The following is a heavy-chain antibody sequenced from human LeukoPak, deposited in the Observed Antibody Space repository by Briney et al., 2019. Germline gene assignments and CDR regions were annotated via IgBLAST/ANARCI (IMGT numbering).Heavy chain of an antibody. CDR3: ARSRSGSVAGTSDY. D-gene: IGHD6-19*01. CDR2: VSTDGDT. CDR1: GFTFSRHA. V-gene: IGHV3-23*01. Sequence: GGSLRLSCAASGFTFSRHAMSWVRQAPGKGLEWVSSVSTDGDTYYTDSVKGRFTISRDVSRNTLFLQMISLRAEDTALYYCARSRSGSVAGTSDYWGQGTLVIVSS. J-gene: IGHJ4*02.